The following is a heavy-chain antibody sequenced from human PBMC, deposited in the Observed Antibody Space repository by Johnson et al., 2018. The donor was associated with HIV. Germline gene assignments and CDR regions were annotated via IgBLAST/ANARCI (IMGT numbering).Heavy chain of an antibody. D-gene: IGHD3-22*01. J-gene: IGHJ3*02. CDR2: LNWNGVST. CDR1: GFTFDDYG. V-gene: IGHV3-20*04. CDR3: TTDGQDYYDSSGADAFDI. Sequence: MQLVESGGGVVRPGGSLRLSCAAAGFTFDDYGMSWVRQAPGKGLEWVSGLNWNGVSTGYADAVKGRFTISRDNAKNSLYLQMNSLKTEDTAVYYCTTDGQDYYDSSGADAFDIWGQGTMVTVSS.